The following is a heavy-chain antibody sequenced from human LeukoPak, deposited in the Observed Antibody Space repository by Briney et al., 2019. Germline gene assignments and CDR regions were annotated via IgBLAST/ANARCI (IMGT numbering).Heavy chain of an antibody. CDR1: GFTFSSYA. Sequence: PGGSLRLSCAASGFTFSSYAMHWVRQTPGKGLEWVSTISNSGGSTYNADSVKGRFTISRDNSKNTLYLQMNSLRAEDTAVYFCANSYTVTTSPFDYWGQGTLVSVSS. CDR3: ANSYTVTTSPFDY. CDR2: ISNSGGST. V-gene: IGHV3-23*01. J-gene: IGHJ4*02. D-gene: IGHD4-17*01.